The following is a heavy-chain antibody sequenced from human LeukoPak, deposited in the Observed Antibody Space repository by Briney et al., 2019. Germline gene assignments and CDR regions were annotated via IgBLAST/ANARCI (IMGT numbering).Heavy chain of an antibody. D-gene: IGHD3-3*01. CDR1: GYSFTSYW. CDR3: ARQRGWGVVMDDAFDI. Sequence: GESLKISCKGSGYSFTSYWIGWVRQMPGKGLEWMGIIYPGDSDTRYSPSFQGQVTISADKSISTAYLQWSSLKASDTAMYYCARQRGWGVVMDDAFDIWGQGTMVTVSS. J-gene: IGHJ3*02. CDR2: IYPGDSDT. V-gene: IGHV5-51*01.